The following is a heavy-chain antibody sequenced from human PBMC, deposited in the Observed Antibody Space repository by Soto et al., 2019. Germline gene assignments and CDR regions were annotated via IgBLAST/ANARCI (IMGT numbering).Heavy chain of an antibody. CDR2: IDPSDSYT. CDR1: GYSLTNYW. J-gene: IGHJ6*02. V-gene: IGHV5-10-1*01. Sequence: GEPLETSGXSSGYSLTNYWNRWVRQMPGKGLEWMGRIDPSDSYTNYSPSFQGHVTISADKSISTAYLQWSSLKASDTAMYYCARPQNPGDTAGSYYYHYTGMDVWAQGPTVTGSS. CDR3: ARPQNPGDTAGSYYYHYTGMDV. D-gene: IGHD5-18*01.